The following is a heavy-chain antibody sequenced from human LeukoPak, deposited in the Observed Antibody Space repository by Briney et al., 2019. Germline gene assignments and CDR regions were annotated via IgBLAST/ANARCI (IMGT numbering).Heavy chain of an antibody. CDR2: IYSGGTT. V-gene: IGHV3-53*01. CDR1: GFTVSSNY. D-gene: IGHD3-10*01. CDR3: ARGSGSYYAEACFDY. Sequence: GGSLRLSCAASGFTVSSNYMSWVRQAPGKGLGWVSVIYSGGTTYYTDSVKGRFTISRDNSKNTLYLQMNSLRAEDTAVYYCARGSGSYYAEACFDYWGQGTLVTVSS. J-gene: IGHJ4*02.